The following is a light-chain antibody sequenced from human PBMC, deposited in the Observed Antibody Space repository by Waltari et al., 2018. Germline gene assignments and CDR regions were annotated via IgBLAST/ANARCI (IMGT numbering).Light chain of an antibody. Sequence: DVQMTQSRSSLSASVGDTITVNCRANQTVSHFLNWFQQNPGRAPRLLIYRSSTLQNGVSSRFSGSGSGPEFTLTITRLQPQDFASYFCQQVNSYPRTFGQGTRVEVK. CDR2: RSS. V-gene: IGKV1-39*01. J-gene: IGKJ1*01. CDR1: QTVSHF. CDR3: QQVNSYPRT.